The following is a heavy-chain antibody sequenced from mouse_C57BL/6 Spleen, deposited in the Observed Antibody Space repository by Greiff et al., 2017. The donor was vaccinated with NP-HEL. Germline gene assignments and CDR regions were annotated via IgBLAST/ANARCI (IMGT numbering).Heavy chain of an antibody. Sequence: EVKLQESGPGLAKPSQTLSLTCSVTGYSITSDYWNWIRKFPGNKLEYMGYISYSGSTYYNPSLKSRISITRDTSKNQYYLQLNSVTTEDTATYYCARSPPTVVPNWYFDVWGTGTTVTVSS. J-gene: IGHJ1*03. D-gene: IGHD1-1*01. CDR3: ARSPPTVVPNWYFDV. V-gene: IGHV3-8*01. CDR1: GYSITSDY. CDR2: ISYSGST.